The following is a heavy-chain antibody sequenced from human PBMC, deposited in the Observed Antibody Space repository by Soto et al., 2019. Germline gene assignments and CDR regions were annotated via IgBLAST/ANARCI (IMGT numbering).Heavy chain of an antibody. J-gene: IGHJ5*02. Sequence: GGSLRLSCAASGFTVSSNYMSWVRQAPGKGLEWVSVIYSGGNIYYADSVKGRFTISRDSSKNTLYLQMNSLRAEDTAVYYCARDRRYCSGGSCVSWFDPWGQGTLVTVSS. CDR1: GFTVSSNY. V-gene: IGHV3-53*01. CDR3: ARDRRYCSGGSCVSWFDP. CDR2: IYSGGNI. D-gene: IGHD2-15*01.